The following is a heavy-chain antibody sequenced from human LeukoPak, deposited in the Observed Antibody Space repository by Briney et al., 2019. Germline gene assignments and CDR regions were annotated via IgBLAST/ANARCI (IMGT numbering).Heavy chain of an antibody. Sequence: GGSLRLSCAASGFTFSSYWMSWVRQAPGKGLEWVANIKQDGSEKYYVDSVKGRFTISRDNAKNSLYLQMNSLRAEDTAVYYCASEGVVVVTASCFDYWGQGTLVTVSS. CDR3: ASEGVVVVTASCFDY. J-gene: IGHJ4*02. V-gene: IGHV3-7*01. D-gene: IGHD2-21*02. CDR2: IKQDGSEK. CDR1: GFTFSSYW.